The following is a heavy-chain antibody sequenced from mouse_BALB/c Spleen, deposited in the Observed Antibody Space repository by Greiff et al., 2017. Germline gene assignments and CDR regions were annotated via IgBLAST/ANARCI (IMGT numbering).Heavy chain of an antibody. CDR2: ISYDGSN. CDR1: GYSITSGYY. J-gene: IGHJ3*01. CDR3: ARERYSLAY. V-gene: IGHV3-6*02. Sequence: EVQLVESGPGLVKPSQSLSLTCSVTGYSITSGYYWNWIRQFPGNKLEWMGYISYDGSNNYNPSLKNRISITRDTSKNQFSLKLNSVTTEDTATYYCARERYSLAYWGQGTLVTVSA.